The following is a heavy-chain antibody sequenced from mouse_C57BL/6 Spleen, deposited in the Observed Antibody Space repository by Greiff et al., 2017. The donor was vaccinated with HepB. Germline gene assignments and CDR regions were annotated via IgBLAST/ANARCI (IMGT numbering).Heavy chain of an antibody. CDR3: ARTRRGGYFDV. CDR1: GFTFSDYY. Sequence: EVMLVESEGGLVQPGSSMKLSCTASGFTFSDYYMAWVRQVPEKGLEWVANINYDGSSTYYLDSLKSRFIISRDNAKNILYLQMSSLKSEDTATYYCARTRRGGYFDVWGTGTTVTVSS. J-gene: IGHJ1*03. CDR2: INYDGSST. V-gene: IGHV5-16*01.